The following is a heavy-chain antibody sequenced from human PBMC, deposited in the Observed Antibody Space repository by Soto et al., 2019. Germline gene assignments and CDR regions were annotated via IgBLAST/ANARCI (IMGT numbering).Heavy chain of an antibody. J-gene: IGHJ4*02. CDR2: MDHSGNS. V-gene: IGHV4-59*11. D-gene: IGHD3-3*01. CDR1: GGSINSHY. CDR3: ARVFVNFWSGYHVDY. Sequence: PSETLSLTCTVSGGSINSHYWTWIRQPPGKGLEWVGHMDHSGNSYYSSSLKSRVTISLDTSKNQFSLKLSCVTAADTAVYHCARVFVNFWSGYHVDYWGQGTLVTVSS.